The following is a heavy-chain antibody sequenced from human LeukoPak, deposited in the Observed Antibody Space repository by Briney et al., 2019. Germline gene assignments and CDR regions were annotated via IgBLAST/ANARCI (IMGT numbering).Heavy chain of an antibody. CDR3: AKDRIMAYQDTADAFAI. CDR2: ISGDGAGT. Sequence: GGSLRLSCAASGFTFDDYAIHWVRQPPARGVDGVSLISGDGAGTYYADSVKGRLTISSDNSKNSLYLQMNRLRTEDTALYYCAKDRIMAYQDTADAFAICGQGTMVTVSS. D-gene: IGHD5-18*01. CDR1: GFTFDDYA. J-gene: IGHJ3*02. V-gene: IGHV3-43*02.